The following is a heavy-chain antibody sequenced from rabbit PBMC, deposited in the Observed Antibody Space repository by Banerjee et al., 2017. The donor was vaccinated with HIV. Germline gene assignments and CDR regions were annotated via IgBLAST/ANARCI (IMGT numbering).Heavy chain of an antibody. J-gene: IGHJ4*01. CDR1: GFSFSSSYY. V-gene: IGHV1S40*01. CDR2: IYTGSSGST. CDR3: ARGDSYSRTGWCFNL. D-gene: IGHD4-1*01. Sequence: QSLEESGGDLVKPGASLTLTCTASGFSFSSSYYMCWVRQAPGKGLEWIACIYTGSSGSTYYASWAKGRFTISKTSSTTVTLQMTSLTAADTATYFCARGDSYSRTGWCFNLWGPGTLVTVS.